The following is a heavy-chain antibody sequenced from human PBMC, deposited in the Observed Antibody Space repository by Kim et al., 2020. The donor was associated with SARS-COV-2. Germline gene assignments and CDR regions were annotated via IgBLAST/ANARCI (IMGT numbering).Heavy chain of an antibody. Sequence: SETLSLTCAVYGGSFSGYYWSWIRQPPGKGLEWIGEINHSGSTNYNPSLKSRVTISVDTSKNQFSLKLSSVTAADTAVYYCARVGIFGVDRWGQGTLVTVSS. J-gene: IGHJ4*02. D-gene: IGHD3-3*01. CDR3: ARVGIFGVDR. CDR2: INHSGST. V-gene: IGHV4-34*01. CDR1: GGSFSGYY.